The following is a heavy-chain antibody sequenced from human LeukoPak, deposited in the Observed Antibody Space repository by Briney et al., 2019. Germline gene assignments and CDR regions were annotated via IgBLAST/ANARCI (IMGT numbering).Heavy chain of an antibody. CDR2: INHSGST. V-gene: IGHV4-34*01. J-gene: IGHJ5*02. D-gene: IGHD7-27*01. CDR1: RFTLSSYA. CDR3: ARGENWGGWFDP. Sequence: PGGSLRLSCTASRFTLSSYAMAWVRQPPGKGLEWIGEINHSGSTNYNPSLKSRVTISIDTSKNQFSLNLNSVTAADTAVYYCARGENWGGWFDPWGQGTLVTVSS.